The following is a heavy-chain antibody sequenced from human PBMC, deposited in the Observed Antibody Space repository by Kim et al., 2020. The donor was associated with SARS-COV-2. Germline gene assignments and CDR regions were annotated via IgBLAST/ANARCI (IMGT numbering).Heavy chain of an antibody. V-gene: IGHV3-7*01. J-gene: IGHJ6*02. D-gene: IGHD3-9*01. CDR1: GFTFSSYW. CDR2: IKQDGSEK. Sequence: GGSLRLSCAASGFTFSSYWMSWVRQAPGKGLEWVANIKQDGSEKYYVDSVKGRFTISRDNAKNSLYLQMNSLRAEDTAVYYCARVLRYFDWLLIGDEQGDEPYGMDVWGQGTTVTVSS. CDR3: ARVLRYFDWLLIGDEQGDEPYGMDV.